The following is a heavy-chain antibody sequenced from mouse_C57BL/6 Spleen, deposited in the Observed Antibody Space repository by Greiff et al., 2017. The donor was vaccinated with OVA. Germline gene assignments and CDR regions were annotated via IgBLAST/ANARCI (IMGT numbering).Heavy chain of an antibody. V-gene: IGHV2-4*01. J-gene: IGHJ1*03. D-gene: IGHD1-1*01. CDR2: IWSGGST. CDR3: AKNVITTVVAPDV. Sequence: VKLVESGPGLVQPSQILSITCTVSGFSFTSYGVHWVRQPPGKGLEWLGVIWSGGSTDYNAAFISRLSISKDNSKSQVFFKMNSLQADDTAIYYCAKNVITTVVAPDVWGTGTTVTVSS. CDR1: GFSFTSYG.